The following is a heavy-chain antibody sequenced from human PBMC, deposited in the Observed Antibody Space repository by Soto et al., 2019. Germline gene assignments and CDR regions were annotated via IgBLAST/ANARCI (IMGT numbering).Heavy chain of an antibody. D-gene: IGHD3-10*01. CDR3: VLTMVRGAGYDYYYMDV. Sequence: EVQLVESGGVLVQPGGSLRLSCAASGFTFSDHYMDWVRQAPGKGLEWVGRTRNRAHSYTTKYAASVEGRFTISRDDSKNSLYLQMNSLKPEDTAVYYCVLTMVRGAGYDYYYMDVWGKGTTVTVSS. CDR1: GFTFSDHY. V-gene: IGHV3-72*01. CDR2: TRNRAHSYTT. J-gene: IGHJ6*03.